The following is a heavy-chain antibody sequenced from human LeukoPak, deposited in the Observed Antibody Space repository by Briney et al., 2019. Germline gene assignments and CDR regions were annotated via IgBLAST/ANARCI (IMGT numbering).Heavy chain of an antibody. CDR2: ISYDGSNK. D-gene: IGHD5-24*01. CDR1: GFTFSSYA. Sequence: GGSLRLSCAASGFTFSSYAMHWVRQAPGKGLEWVAVISYDGSNKYYADSVKGRFTISRDNSKNTLYLQMNSLRAEDTAVYYCAREGGWLQSYYFDYWGQGTLVTVSS. J-gene: IGHJ4*02. CDR3: AREGGWLQSYYFDY. V-gene: IGHV3-30-3*01.